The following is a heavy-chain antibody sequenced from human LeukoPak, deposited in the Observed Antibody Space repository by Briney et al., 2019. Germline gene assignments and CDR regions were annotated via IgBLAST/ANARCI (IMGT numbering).Heavy chain of an antibody. Sequence: CXXSXYTFSXXXFSWXRQAPGQGLEWMGWISAYNGNTNYAQKLQGRVTITRDTSASTAYMKLSSLRSEDTAVYYCARAPGSGSYSVFDYWGQGTLVTVSS. CDR1: XYTFSXXX. V-gene: IGHV1-18*01. D-gene: IGHD1-26*01. J-gene: IGHJ4*02. CDR3: ARAPGSGSYSVFDY. CDR2: ISAYNGNT.